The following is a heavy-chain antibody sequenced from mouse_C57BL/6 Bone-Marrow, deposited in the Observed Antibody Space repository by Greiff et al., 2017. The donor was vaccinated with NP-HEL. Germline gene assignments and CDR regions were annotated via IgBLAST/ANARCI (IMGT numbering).Heavy chain of an antibody. CDR1: GYAFSSSW. J-gene: IGHJ4*01. CDR2: IYPGDGDT. D-gene: IGHD2-3*01. CDR3: ARWDGYYSYAMAY. V-gene: IGHV1-82*01. Sequence: QVQLQQSGPELVKPGASVKISCKASGYAFSSSWMNWVKQRPGKGLEWIGRIYPGDGDTNYNGKFKGKATLTADKSSSTASMQLSSLTSEDSAVYFCARWDGYYSYAMAYWGQGTSVTVSS.